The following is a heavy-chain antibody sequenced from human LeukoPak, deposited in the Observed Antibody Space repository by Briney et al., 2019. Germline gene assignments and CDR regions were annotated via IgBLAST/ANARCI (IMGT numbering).Heavy chain of an antibody. V-gene: IGHV3-7*02. J-gene: IGHJ6*02. Sequence: GGSLRLSCAASGFTFSSTWMSWVRQAPGKGLEWVANIKHDGSETDYVDSVKGRFTISRDNAKNSLHLQMNSLRVEDTAVYYCAKNGGPHGMDVWGQGTTVTVSS. CDR1: GFTFSSTW. CDR3: AKNGGPHGMDV. D-gene: IGHD3-16*01. CDR2: IKHDGSET.